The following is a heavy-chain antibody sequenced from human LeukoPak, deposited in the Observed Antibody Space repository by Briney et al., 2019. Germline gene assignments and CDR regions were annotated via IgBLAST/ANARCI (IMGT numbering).Heavy chain of an antibody. D-gene: IGHD3-9*01. V-gene: IGHV3-7*01. CDR1: GFTFSNNW. CDR3: ARLTISNDCFDY. J-gene: IGHJ4*02. Sequence: PGGSLRLSCAASGFTFSNNWMSWVRQAPGKGLEWVANIKQDASEKYYVDSVKGRFTISRDNAKNSLYLQMNSLRAEDTAVYYCARLTISNDCFDYWGQGTLVTVSS. CDR2: IKQDASEK.